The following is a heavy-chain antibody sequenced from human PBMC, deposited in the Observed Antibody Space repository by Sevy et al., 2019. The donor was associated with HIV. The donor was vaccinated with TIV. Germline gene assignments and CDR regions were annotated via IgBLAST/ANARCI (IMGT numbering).Heavy chain of an antibody. J-gene: IGHJ4*02. Sequence: GGSLRLSCAASGFAFYEYSMSWIRQAPGKGLEWVATLSFGCGKINYADSVKGRFTISRDNSKNSFYLQMDNLRVADTALYYCAREGCSRPHDYWGQGTRVTVSS. CDR2: LSFGCGKI. CDR3: AREGCSRPHDY. V-gene: IGHV3-23*01. CDR1: GFAFYEYS. D-gene: IGHD2-8*01.